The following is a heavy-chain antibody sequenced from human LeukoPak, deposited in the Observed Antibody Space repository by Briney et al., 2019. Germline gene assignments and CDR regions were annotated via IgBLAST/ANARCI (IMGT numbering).Heavy chain of an antibody. V-gene: IGHV4-4*07. Sequence: SETLSLTCTVSGGSINSYYWSWIRQPAGKGLEWIGRMSSSGSTNYNPSLKSRVSMSVDTSKNQFSLKLTSVTAADTAVYYCARGGKATVVTMWGQGILVTVSS. D-gene: IGHD4-23*01. J-gene: IGHJ4*02. CDR2: MSSSGST. CDR1: GGSINSYY. CDR3: ARGGKATVVTM.